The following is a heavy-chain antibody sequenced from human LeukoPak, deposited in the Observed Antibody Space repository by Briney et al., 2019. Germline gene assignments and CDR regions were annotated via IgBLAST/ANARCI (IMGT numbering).Heavy chain of an antibody. D-gene: IGHD2-21*01. CDR3: AKAPVTSCRGAYCYPFDS. CDR2: ISGSGGST. Sequence: GGTLRLSCAASGFTFSSYAMSWVRQAPGKGLEWVSAISGSGGSTYYADSVKGRFTISRDNSKNTLYLQMNSLRAEDAAVYFCAKAPVTSCRGAYCYPFDSWGQGTLVTVSS. J-gene: IGHJ4*02. CDR1: GFTFSSYA. V-gene: IGHV3-23*01.